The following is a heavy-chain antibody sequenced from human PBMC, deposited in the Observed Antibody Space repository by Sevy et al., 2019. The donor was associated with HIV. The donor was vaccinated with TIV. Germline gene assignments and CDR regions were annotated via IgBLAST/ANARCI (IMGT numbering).Heavy chain of an antibody. J-gene: IGHJ3*02. V-gene: IGHV3-21*06. CDR3: ARTGCSITSCLTADAFDI. CDR1: GFTFSSYS. CDR2: ISGISNYI. Sequence: GGSLRLSCAASGFTFSSYSMSWVRQAPGKGLEWVSSISGISNYIYYADSVKGRFTISRDNAKSSLYLQMNSLRAEDTAVYYCARTGCSITSCLTADAFDIWGQWTLVTVSS. D-gene: IGHD2-2*01.